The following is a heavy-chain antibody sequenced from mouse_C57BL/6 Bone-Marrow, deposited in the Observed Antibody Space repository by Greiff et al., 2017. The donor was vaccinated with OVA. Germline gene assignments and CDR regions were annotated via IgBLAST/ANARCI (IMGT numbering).Heavy chain of an antibody. Sequence: EVNVVESGGDLVKPGGSLKLSCAASGFTFSSYGMSWVRQTPDKRLEWVATISSGGSYTYYPDSVKGRFTISRDNAKNTLYLQMSSLKSEDTAMYYCARHTWDFDYWGQGTTLTVSS. V-gene: IGHV5-6*01. CDR3: ARHTWDFDY. D-gene: IGHD4-1*01. CDR1: GFTFSSYG. CDR2: ISSGGSYT. J-gene: IGHJ2*01.